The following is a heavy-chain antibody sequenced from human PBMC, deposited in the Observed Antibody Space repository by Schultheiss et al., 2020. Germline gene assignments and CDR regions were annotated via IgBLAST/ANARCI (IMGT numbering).Heavy chain of an antibody. CDR1: GFTFSDYY. Sequence: GESLKISCAASGFTFSDYYMSWIRQAPGKGLEWVSYISSSGSTIYYADSVKGRFTISRDNAKNSLYLQMNSLRAEDTAVYYCARDAQVASNDYWGQGTLVTVSS. D-gene: IGHD5-12*01. J-gene: IGHJ4*02. V-gene: IGHV3-11*01. CDR3: ARDAQVASNDY. CDR2: ISSSGSTI.